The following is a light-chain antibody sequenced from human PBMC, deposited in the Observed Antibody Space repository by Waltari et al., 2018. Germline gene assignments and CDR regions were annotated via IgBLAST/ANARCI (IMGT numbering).Light chain of an antibody. CDR2: DVN. CDR1: SSDVGGYSL. CDR3: SSYTSSHTGV. V-gene: IGLV2-14*01. Sequence: QSALTQPASVSGSPGQSITISCTGTSSDVGGYSLVSWYQEHPGKVPKLMLYDVNKRPSGVSNRFSGSKSGNTASLTISGLQDEDEGDYYCSSYTSSHTGVFGGGTKLTVL. J-gene: IGLJ3*02.